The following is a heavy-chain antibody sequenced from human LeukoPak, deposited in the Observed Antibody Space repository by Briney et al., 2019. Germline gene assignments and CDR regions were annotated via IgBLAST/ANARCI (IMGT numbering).Heavy chain of an antibody. V-gene: IGHV4-4*09. J-gene: IGHJ3*02. D-gene: IGHD1-7*01. CDR3: ARGNELELDAFDI. Sequence: PSETLSPTCTVSGGSISSYYWSWIRQPPGKGLEWIGYIYTSGSTNYNPSLKSRVTISVDTSKNQFSLKLSSVTAADTAVYYCARGNELELDAFDIWGQGTMVTVSS. CDR2: IYTSGST. CDR1: GGSISSYY.